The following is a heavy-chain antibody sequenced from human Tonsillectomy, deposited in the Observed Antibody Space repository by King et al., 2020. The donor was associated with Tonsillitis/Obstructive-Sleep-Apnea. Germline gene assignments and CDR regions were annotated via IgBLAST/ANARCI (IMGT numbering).Heavy chain of an antibody. CDR3: ARVNYDSSGYYSGFDY. J-gene: IGHJ4*02. CDR2: ISTYNGNT. D-gene: IGHD3-22*01. CDR1: GYSFTSYG. V-gene: IGHV1-18*03. Sequence: VQLVESGAEVKKPGASVKVSCKASGYSFTSYGISWVRQAPGQGLEWMGWISTYNGNTNYAQKFQGRVTMTTDISTSTAYMELRSLRSDDMAVYYCARVNYDSSGYYSGFDYWGQGTLVTVSS.